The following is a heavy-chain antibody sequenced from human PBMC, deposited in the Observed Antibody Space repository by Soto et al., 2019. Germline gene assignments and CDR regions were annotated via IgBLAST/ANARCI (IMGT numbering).Heavy chain of an antibody. CDR1: GDSISSGVYY. CDR2: IYYSGST. Sequence: SETLSLTCTVSGDSISSGVYYWSWIRQHLGEGLEWIGYIYYSGSTYYNPSLKSRVTISVDTSKNQFSLKLSSVTAADTAVYYCARDLFWPKVYYYGMDVWGQGTTVTVSS. CDR3: ARDLFWPKVYYYGMDV. V-gene: IGHV4-31*03. D-gene: IGHD3-3*01. J-gene: IGHJ6*02.